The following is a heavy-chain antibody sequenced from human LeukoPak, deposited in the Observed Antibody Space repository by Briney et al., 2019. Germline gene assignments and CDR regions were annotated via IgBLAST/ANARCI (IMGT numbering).Heavy chain of an antibody. V-gene: IGHV3-7*01. CDR3: ARDYSGSSEK. CDR1: GFTFSGNW. Sequence: GGSLRLSCTASGFTFSGNWMSWVRQAPGKGLELGATVNQDGRDTHYVDSVRGRFTISRDNTKNSLYIKMNSMRAEDTAVYYCARDYSGSSEKWGQGTLVTVSS. J-gene: IGHJ4*02. D-gene: IGHD6-19*01. CDR2: VNQDGRDT.